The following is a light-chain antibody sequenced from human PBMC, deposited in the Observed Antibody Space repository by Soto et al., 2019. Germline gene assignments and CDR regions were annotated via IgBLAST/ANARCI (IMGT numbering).Light chain of an antibody. CDR1: QDITNY. J-gene: IGKJ1*01. CDR2: GAT. Sequence: DIQMTQSPSVVSASVGDRVTISCRTSQDITNYLVWFQQKPGKVPERLIYGATNLQSGVPSRFSGSGSGTEFTLTISSLQPEDFATYYCLQHNRYPRTFGQGTKVDIK. CDR3: LQHNRYPRT. V-gene: IGKV1-17*03.